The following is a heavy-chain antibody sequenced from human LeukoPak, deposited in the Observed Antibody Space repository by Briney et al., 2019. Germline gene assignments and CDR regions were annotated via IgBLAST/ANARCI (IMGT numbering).Heavy chain of an antibody. V-gene: IGHV5-51*01. D-gene: IGHD6-6*01. CDR2: IYPGDSDT. CDR3: ARGAARRFEYFQH. Sequence: GESLKISCKGSGYSFTSYWIGWVGQLPGKGLEWMGIIYPGDSDTRYSPSFQGQVTISADKSISTAYLQWSSLKASDTAMYYCARGAARRFEYFQHWGQGTLVTVSS. CDR1: GYSFTSYW. J-gene: IGHJ1*01.